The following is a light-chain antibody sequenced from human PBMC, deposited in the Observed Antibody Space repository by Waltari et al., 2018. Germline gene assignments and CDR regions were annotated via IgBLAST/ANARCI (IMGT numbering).Light chain of an antibody. Sequence: DIQMTQSPSSLSASVGDRVTITCRASQGIAWWLAWYQQKPGKAPKPLTYKAPIWQSGVPSRFSGSGSGTDFTFTISSLQPEDFETYYCQQYNSAPFTFGPGTKLDIK. CDR3: QQYNSAPFT. V-gene: IGKV1D-16*01. CDR2: KAP. J-gene: IGKJ3*01. CDR1: QGIAWW.